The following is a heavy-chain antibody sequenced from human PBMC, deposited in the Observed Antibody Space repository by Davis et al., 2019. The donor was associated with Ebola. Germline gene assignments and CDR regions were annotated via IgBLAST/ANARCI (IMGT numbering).Heavy chain of an antibody. V-gene: IGHV3-13*01. CDR1: GFTFSSYD. CDR3: ARSSGWSAYYGMDV. D-gene: IGHD6-19*01. CDR2: IGTAGDT. J-gene: IGHJ6*04. Sequence: GESLKISCAASGFTFSSYDMHWVRQATGKGLEWVSAIGTAGDTYYPGSVKGRFTISRENAKNSLYLQMNSLRAGDTAVYYCARSSGWSAYYGMDVWGKGTTVTVSS.